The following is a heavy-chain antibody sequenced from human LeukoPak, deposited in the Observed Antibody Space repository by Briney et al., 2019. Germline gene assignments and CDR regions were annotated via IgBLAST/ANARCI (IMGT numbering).Heavy chain of an antibody. CDR1: GGTFSSYA. CDR2: IIPIFGTA. D-gene: IGHD6-13*01. CDR3: ARWAPEQQLVLGAFDI. V-gene: IGHV1-69*06. J-gene: IGHJ3*02. Sequence: ASVKVSCKASGGTFSSYAISWVRQAPGQGLEWMGGIIPIFGTANYAQKFQGRVTITADKSTSTAYMELSSLRSEDTAVYYCARWAPEQQLVLGAFDIWGQGTMVTVSS.